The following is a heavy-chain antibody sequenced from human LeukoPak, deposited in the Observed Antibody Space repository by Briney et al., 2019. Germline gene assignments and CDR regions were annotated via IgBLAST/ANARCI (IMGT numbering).Heavy chain of an antibody. D-gene: IGHD2-2*01. V-gene: IGHV4-39*01. CDR3: ARHQGVVPAAIPYYFDY. CDR2: IYHSGST. J-gene: IGHJ4*02. Sequence: PSETLSLTCTVSGGSISSSSYYWGWIRQPPGKGLEWIGSIYHSGSTYYNPSLKSRVTISVDTSKNQFSLKLSSVTAADTAVYYCARHQGVVPAAIPYYFDYWGQGTLVTVSS. CDR1: GGSISSSSYY.